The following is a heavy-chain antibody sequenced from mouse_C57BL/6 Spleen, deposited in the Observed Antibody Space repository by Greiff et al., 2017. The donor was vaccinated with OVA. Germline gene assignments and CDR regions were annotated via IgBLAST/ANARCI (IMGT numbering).Heavy chain of an antibody. J-gene: IGHJ1*03. CDR2: IYPGDGDT. Sequence: LQESGAELVKPGASVKISCKASGYAFSSYWMNWVKQRPGKGLEWIGQIYPGDGDTNYNGKFKGKATLTADKSSSTAYMQLSSLTSEDSAVYFCARRGSSYLYWYFDVWGTGTTVTVSS. D-gene: IGHD1-1*01. CDR3: ARRGSSYLYWYFDV. CDR1: GYAFSSYW. V-gene: IGHV1-80*01.